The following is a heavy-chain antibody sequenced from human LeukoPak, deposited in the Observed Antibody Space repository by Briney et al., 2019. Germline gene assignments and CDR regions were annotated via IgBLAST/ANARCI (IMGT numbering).Heavy chain of an antibody. CDR1: GYTFTSYY. CDR3: ARNLLGVGENYYYYGMDV. CDR2: INPSGGST. V-gene: IGHV1-46*01. Sequence: ASVKVSCKASGYTFTSYYMHWVRQAPGQGLEWMGIINPSGGSTSYAQKFQGRVTMTRDTSTSTVYMELSSLRSEDTAVYYCARNLLGVGENYYYYGMDVWGQGTTVTVSS. D-gene: IGHD3-3*01. J-gene: IGHJ6*02.